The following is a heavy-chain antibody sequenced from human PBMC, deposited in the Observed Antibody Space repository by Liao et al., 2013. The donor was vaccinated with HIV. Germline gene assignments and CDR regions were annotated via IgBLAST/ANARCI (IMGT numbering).Heavy chain of an antibody. Sequence: RLQESGPGLVKPSETLSLSCDVYGGSFSGYYWSWIRQSPGKGLEWIGEINRNGSTNYNPSLMSRATISADTSNNRFSLKVDSLTAADTAVYYCASAKGLVENWGQGFLVTVS. CDR3: ASAKGLVEN. J-gene: IGHJ4*02. V-gene: IGHV4-34*01. CDR2: INRNGST. CDR1: GGSFSGYY.